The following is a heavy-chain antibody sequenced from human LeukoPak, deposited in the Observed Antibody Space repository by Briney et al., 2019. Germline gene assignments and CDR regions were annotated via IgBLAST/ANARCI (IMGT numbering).Heavy chain of an antibody. CDR2: ISSSDSTI. J-gene: IGHJ4*02. V-gene: IGHV3-11*04. Sequence: GGSLRLSCAASGFTFSDYYMSWIRQAPGKGLEWVSYISSSDSTIYYADSVKGRFTISRDNAKNSLYLQMNSLRAEDTAVYYCARASPYYYDSSGYPFDYWGQGTLVTVSS. CDR3: ARASPYYYDSSGYPFDY. CDR1: GFTFSDYY. D-gene: IGHD3-22*01.